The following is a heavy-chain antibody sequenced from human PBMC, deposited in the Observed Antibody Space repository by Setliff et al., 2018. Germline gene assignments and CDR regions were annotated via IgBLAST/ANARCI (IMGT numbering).Heavy chain of an antibody. CDR3: SRMYCYDCILAPNWLDP. CDR1: VYTFTSYD. V-gene: IGHV1-8*02. J-gene: IGHJ5*02. D-gene: IGHD3-16*01. Sequence: GASVTVPYKASVYTFTSYDVNWARQGSGQGLEWMGWMDPDSGDASYAQMFHGRLTMTSDTATNTDYMELTSLTSEDTAVYYCSRMYCYDCILAPNWLDPWGPGTLVTVSS. CDR2: MDPDSGDA.